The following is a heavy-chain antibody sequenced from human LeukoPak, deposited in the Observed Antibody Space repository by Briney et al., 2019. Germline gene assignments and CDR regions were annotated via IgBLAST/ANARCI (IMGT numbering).Heavy chain of an antibody. J-gene: IGHJ4*02. CDR2: INYSGST. CDR3: ARGVDY. Sequence: SETLSLTCAVYDGSLSGHYRSWTRQSPGKGLEWIGEINYSGSTNYNPSLKSRVTISVDTSKNQFSLKLSSVTAADTAVYYCARGVDYWGQGTLVTVSS. V-gene: IGHV4-34*01. CDR1: DGSLSGHY.